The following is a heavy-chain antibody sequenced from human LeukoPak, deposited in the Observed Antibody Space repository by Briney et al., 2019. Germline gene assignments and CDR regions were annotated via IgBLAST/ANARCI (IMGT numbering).Heavy chain of an antibody. J-gene: IGHJ3*02. Sequence: ASVKVSCKASGYTFTSYGISRVRQAPGQGLEWMGWISAYNGNTNYAQKLQGRVTMTTDTSTSTAYMELRSLRSDDTAVYYCARVGPQYSSSSGAFDIWGQGTMVTVSS. CDR3: ARVGPQYSSSSGAFDI. D-gene: IGHD6-6*01. V-gene: IGHV1-18*01. CDR1: GYTFTSYG. CDR2: ISAYNGNT.